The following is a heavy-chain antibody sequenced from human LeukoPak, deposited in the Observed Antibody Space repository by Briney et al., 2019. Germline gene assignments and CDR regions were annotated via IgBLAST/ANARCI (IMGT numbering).Heavy chain of an antibody. CDR3: AKLGYSSGWLVDY. D-gene: IGHD6-19*01. V-gene: IGHV3-23*01. CDR1: GFTFSSYG. Sequence: PGRSLRLSCAASGFTFSSYGMHWVRQAPGKGLEWVSAISGSGGSTYYADSVKGRFTISRDNSKNTLYLQMNSLRAEDTAVYYCAKLGYSSGWLVDYWGQGTLVTVSS. CDR2: ISGSGGST. J-gene: IGHJ4*02.